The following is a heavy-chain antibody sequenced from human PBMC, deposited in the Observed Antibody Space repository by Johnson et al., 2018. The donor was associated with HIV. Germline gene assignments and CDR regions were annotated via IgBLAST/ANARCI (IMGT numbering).Heavy chain of an antibody. CDR3: ARWMARIAFDI. V-gene: IGHV3-48*01. D-gene: IGHD5-24*01. CDR2: ISSSGSTI. Sequence: EVQLVESGGGVVQPGGSLRLSCAASGFTFSSYGMHWVRQAPGKGLEWVSYISSSGSTIYYADSVKGRFTISRDNSENTLYLQMNSLRAEDTAVYYCARWMARIAFDIWGQGTMVTVSS. J-gene: IGHJ3*02. CDR1: GFTFSSYG.